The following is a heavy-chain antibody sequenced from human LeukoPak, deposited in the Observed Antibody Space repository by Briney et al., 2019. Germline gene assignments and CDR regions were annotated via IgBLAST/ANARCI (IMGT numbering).Heavy chain of an antibody. CDR1: GFTVSSNY. D-gene: IGHD3-9*01. J-gene: IGHJ4*02. Sequence: GGSLRLSCAASGFTVSSNYMSWVRQAPGKGLEWVSVIYSGGSTYYADSVKGRFTISRDNSKNTLYLQMNSLRAEDTAVYYCASHGILTGYYSFDYWGQGTLVTVSS. CDR3: ASHGILTGYYSFDY. V-gene: IGHV3-53*01. CDR2: IYSGGST.